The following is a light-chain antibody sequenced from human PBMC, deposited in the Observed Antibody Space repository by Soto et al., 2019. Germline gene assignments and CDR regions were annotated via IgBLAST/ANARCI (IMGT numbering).Light chain of an antibody. CDR2: KAS. Sequence: DIQMTQSPSTLSASVGDRVTITCRASQSINGWLAWYQQKPGTAPKLLIYKASILESGVPSRFSGSGSGTEFTLAISSLQPDDLATYYCQQYKSPLWTFGQGTRVEIK. CDR1: QSINGW. CDR3: QQYKSPLWT. J-gene: IGKJ1*01. V-gene: IGKV1-5*03.